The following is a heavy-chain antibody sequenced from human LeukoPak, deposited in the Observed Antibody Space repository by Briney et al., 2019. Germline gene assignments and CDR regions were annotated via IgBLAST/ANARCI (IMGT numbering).Heavy chain of an antibody. J-gene: IGHJ4*02. CDR2: ITSSGTYR. V-gene: IGHV3-23*01. CDR3: ARDEDPYSISWYLFDY. CDR1: GFTFSSYA. Sequence: GGSLRLSCAASGFTFSSYAMSWVRQAPGKGLEWVSGITSSGTYRYYAGSVKGRFTISRDNSKDTLYLEMNSLRAEDTAMYYCARDEDPYSISWYLFDYWGQGTLVAVS. D-gene: IGHD6-13*01.